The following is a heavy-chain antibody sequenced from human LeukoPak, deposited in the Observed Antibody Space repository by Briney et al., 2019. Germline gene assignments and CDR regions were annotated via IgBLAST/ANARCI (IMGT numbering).Heavy chain of an antibody. CDR1: GDSIRSYD. Sequence: PSETLSLTCTVSGDSIRSYDWSWTRHPPGKGLEWIGYISYSGSTNYNPSLKSRVTISVDTSKNQFSVKLSSVTAADTAVYYCARGGDTSGHYYFEYFQHWGEGTLVTVSS. D-gene: IGHD3-22*01. CDR2: ISYSGST. CDR3: ARGGDTSGHYYFEYFQH. V-gene: IGHV4-59*08. J-gene: IGHJ1*01.